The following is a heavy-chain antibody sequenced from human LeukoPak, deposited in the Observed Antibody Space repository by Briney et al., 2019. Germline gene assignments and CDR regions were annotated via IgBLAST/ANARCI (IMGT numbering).Heavy chain of an antibody. CDR3: ARRDSSGLTGDY. D-gene: IGHD3-22*01. CDR2: I. J-gene: IGHJ4*02. V-gene: IGHV5-51*01. CDR1: GYSFTNDW. Sequence: GESLKISCKGSGYSFTNDWIAWVRQMPGKGLEWMGIIYSPSFQGQVTISADKSISTAYLQWSSLKASDTAMYYCARRDSSGLTGDYWGQGTLVTVSS.